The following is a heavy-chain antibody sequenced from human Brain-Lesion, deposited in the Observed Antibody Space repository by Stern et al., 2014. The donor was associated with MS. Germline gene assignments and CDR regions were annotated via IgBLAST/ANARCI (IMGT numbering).Heavy chain of an antibody. Sequence: VQLVQSGGGLVQPGGSLRVSCAASGFSFGTYAMSWVRQAPGKGLEWLSTITGHGYSTYYADPVKGRFSISRDNSRNTLYLQMNSLRAEDTALYWCVKGTSQWELHLGGHWGQGTLVTVTS. CDR2: ITGHGYST. CDR3: VKGTSQWELHLGGH. J-gene: IGHJ4*02. D-gene: IGHD4-23*01. CDR1: GFSFGTYA. V-gene: IGHV3-23*04.